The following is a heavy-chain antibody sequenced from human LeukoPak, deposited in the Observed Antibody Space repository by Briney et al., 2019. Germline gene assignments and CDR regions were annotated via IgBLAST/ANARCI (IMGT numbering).Heavy chain of an antibody. V-gene: IGHV1-8*01. CDR1: GYTFTSYD. D-gene: IGHD6-19*01. Sequence: ASVKVSCKASGYTFTSYDINWVRQATGQGLEWMGWMNPNSGNTGYAQKFQGRVTMTRNTSISTAYMELSSLRSEDTAVYYCARGHDVSTAVADDFDYWGQGTLVTVSS. J-gene: IGHJ4*02. CDR3: ARGHDVSTAVADDFDY. CDR2: MNPNSGNT.